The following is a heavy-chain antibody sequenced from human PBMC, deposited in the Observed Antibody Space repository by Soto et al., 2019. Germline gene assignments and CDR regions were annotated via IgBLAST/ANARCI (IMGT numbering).Heavy chain of an antibody. V-gene: IGHV3-30-3*01. D-gene: IGHD3-3*01. J-gene: IGHJ6*02. CDR2: ISYDGSNK. CDR1: GFTFSSYA. CDR3: ARVGQHYDFWSGYYRKYYYYGMDV. Sequence: QVQLVESGGGVVQPGRSLRLSCAASGFTFSSYAMHWVRQAPGKGLEWVAVISYDGSNKYYADSVKGRFTISRDNSKNTLYLQMNSLRAEDTAVYYCARVGQHYDFWSGYYRKYYYYGMDVWGQGTTVTVSS.